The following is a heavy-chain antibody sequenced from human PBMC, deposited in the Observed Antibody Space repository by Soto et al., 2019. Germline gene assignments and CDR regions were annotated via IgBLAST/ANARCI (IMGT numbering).Heavy chain of an antibody. V-gene: IGHV3-23*01. CDR1: GFNFRAFA. CDR2: ISGGASNA. Sequence: EVQLLESGGGLVQPGGSLRLSCTASGFNFRAFAMSWVRQAPGRGLEWISEISGGASNAFFADSVKGRFTISRDNSXTTVYLQMNSWRAEDTAIYFCAEQVTAYSLCFVACWGQGTLVTFSS. D-gene: IGHD2-21*01. CDR3: AEQVTAYSLCFVAC. J-gene: IGHJ1*01.